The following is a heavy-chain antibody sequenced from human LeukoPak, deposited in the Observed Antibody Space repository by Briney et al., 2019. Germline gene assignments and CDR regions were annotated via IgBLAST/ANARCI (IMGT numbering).Heavy chain of an antibody. CDR3: AKDPRRGVGFVGATFDY. D-gene: IGHD1-26*01. J-gene: IGHJ4*02. V-gene: IGHV3-30*02. Sequence: GGSLRLSCAASGLTVSSNYMSWVRQAPGKGLEWVAFIRYDGSNKYYADSVKGRFTISRDNSKNTLYLQMNSLRAEDTAVYYCAKDPRRGVGFVGATFDYWGQGTLVSVSS. CDR2: IRYDGSNK. CDR1: GLTVSSNY.